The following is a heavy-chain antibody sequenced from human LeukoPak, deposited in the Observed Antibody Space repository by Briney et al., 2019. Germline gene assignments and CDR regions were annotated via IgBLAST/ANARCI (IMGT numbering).Heavy chain of an antibody. V-gene: IGHV4-4*07. CDR1: GGSISNYY. CDR2: VYPSGSA. D-gene: IGHD3-22*01. Sequence: SETLSLTCTVSGGSISNYYWSWIRQPAGKGLEWIGRVYPSGSADYNPSLKSRVTMSIDTSKNQFSLKLRSVTAADTAVYYCARDYTEQHNYARSGYYWKWFDPWGQGTLVTVSS. CDR3: ARDYTEQHNYARSGYYWKWFDP. J-gene: IGHJ5*02.